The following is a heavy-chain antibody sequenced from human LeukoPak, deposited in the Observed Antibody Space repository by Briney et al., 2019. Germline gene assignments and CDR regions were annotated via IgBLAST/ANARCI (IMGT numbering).Heavy chain of an antibody. CDR3: ARGTNWFDP. V-gene: IGHV4-61*02. CDR1: GGSISSGSYY. J-gene: IGHJ5*02. Sequence: SETLSLTCTVSGGSISSGSYYWSWIRQPAGKGLEWIGRIYTSGSTNYNPSLKSRVTISVDTSKNQFSLKLNSVTPEDTAVYYCARGTNWFDPWGQGTLVIVSS. D-gene: IGHD1-1*01. CDR2: IYTSGST.